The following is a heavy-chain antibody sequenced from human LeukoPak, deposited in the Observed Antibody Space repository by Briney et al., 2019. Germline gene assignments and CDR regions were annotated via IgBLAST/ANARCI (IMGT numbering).Heavy chain of an antibody. Sequence: PSETLSLTCTVSGGSISSSSYYWGWIRQPPGKGLEWIGSIYYSGSTYYNPSLKSRVTISVDTSKNQFSLKLSSVTAADTAVYYCASQDRQQLDPYLLPWGQGTLVTVSS. CDR2: IYYSGST. J-gene: IGHJ5*02. CDR3: ASQDRQQLDPYLLP. CDR1: GGSISSSSYY. D-gene: IGHD6-13*01. V-gene: IGHV4-39*01.